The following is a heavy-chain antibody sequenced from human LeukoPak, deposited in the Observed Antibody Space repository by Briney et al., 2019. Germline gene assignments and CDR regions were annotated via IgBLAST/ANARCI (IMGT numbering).Heavy chain of an antibody. D-gene: IGHD5-18*01. CDR2: ISGSGGST. CDR1: GFTFSSYG. CDR3: AKIKGVDTAMAVFDY. V-gene: IGHV3-23*01. J-gene: IGHJ4*02. Sequence: PGGSLRLSCAASGFTFSSYGMHWVRQAPGKGLEWVSAISGSGGSTYYADSVKGRFTISRDNSKNTLYLQMNSLRAEDTAVYYCAKIKGVDTAMAVFDYWGQGTLVTVSS.